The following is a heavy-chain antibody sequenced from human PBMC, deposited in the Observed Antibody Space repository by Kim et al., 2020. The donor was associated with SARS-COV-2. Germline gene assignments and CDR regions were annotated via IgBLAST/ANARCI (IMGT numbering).Heavy chain of an antibody. CDR1: GGSFSSYY. CDR2: IYYSGST. V-gene: IGHV4-59*13. Sequence: SETLSLTCTVSGGSFSSYYWSWIRQPPGKGLEWIGYIYYSGSTNYNPSLKSRVTISVDTSKNQFSLKLSSVTAADTAVYYCARDPRGYSGYDPSEYGMDVWGQGTTVTVSS. J-gene: IGHJ6*02. CDR3: ARDPRGYSGYDPSEYGMDV. D-gene: IGHD5-12*01.